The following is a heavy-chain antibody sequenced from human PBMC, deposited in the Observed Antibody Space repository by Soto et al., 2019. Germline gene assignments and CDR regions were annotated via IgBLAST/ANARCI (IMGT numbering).Heavy chain of an antibody. D-gene: IGHD1-26*01. J-gene: IGHJ3*02. V-gene: IGHV3-30*18. CDR3: AKGGVGSTSNAFDI. CDR2: ISHDGSNK. CDR1: GFTFRSYG. Sequence: PGGSLRLSCAASGFTFRSYGMHWVRQAPGKGLEWVAVISHDGSNKYYADSVKGRFTISRDNSKNTLYLQMNSLRAEDTAVYYCAKGGVGSTSNAFDIWGQGTMVTVSS.